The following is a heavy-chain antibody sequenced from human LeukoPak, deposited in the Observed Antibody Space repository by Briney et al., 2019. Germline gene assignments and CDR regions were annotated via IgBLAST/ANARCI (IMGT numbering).Heavy chain of an antibody. CDR1: GYSFNSYW. V-gene: IGHV5-51*01. CDR2: IYPGDSDT. CDR3: ARQSIQPA. J-gene: IGHJ5*02. D-gene: IGHD1-1*01. Sequence: GESLKISCKGSGYSFNSYWIAWVRQMPGKGLEWMGIIYPGDSDTRYSPSFQGQVTISADKSISTAYLQWNSLKASDTAMYYCARQSIQPAWGQGTLVTVSS.